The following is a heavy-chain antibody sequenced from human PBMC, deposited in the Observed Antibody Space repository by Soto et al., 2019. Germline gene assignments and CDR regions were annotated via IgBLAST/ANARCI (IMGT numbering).Heavy chain of an antibody. CDR2: IGGSSSTI. Sequence: PGGSLRLSCAASGFTFSSHGMNWVRQAPGKGLEWISYIGGSSSTIYYADSVRGRFTISRDNAKNSLYLQMNSLRAEDTAVYYCARKLLGGYNYMDVWGKGTTVTVSS. J-gene: IGHJ6*03. CDR3: ARKLLGGYNYMDV. CDR1: GFTFSSHG. V-gene: IGHV3-48*01. D-gene: IGHD2-15*01.